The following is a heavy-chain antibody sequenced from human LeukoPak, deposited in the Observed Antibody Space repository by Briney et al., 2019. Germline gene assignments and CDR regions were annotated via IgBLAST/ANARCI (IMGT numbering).Heavy chain of an antibody. D-gene: IGHD5-24*01. CDR2: INPSGDTT. Sequence: WVRQAPGXGXEWMAIINPSGDTTSHAQKFQGRVTMTRDTSASTVYMELSSLRSEDTAVYYCASVYKNGMDVWGQGTTVTVSS. J-gene: IGHJ6*02. CDR3: ASVYKNGMDV. V-gene: IGHV1-46*01.